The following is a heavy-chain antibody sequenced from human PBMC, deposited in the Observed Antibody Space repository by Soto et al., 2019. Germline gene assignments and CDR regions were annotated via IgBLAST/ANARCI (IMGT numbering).Heavy chain of an antibody. Sequence: SQTLSLTCAISGDSVSSNSAAWNWIRQSPSRGLEWLGRTYYRSKWYNDYAVSVKSRITINPDTSKNQFSLQLNSVTPEDTAVYYCARDRAPVSAVAGSPFDYWGQGTLVTVSS. D-gene: IGHD6-19*01. CDR1: GDSVSSNSAA. CDR2: TYYRSKWYN. J-gene: IGHJ4*02. CDR3: ARDRAPVSAVAGSPFDY. V-gene: IGHV6-1*01.